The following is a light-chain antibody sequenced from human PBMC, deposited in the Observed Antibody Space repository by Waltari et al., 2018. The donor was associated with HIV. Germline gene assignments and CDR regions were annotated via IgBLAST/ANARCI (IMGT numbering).Light chain of an antibody. CDR2: EDN. CDR3: YSTDDSGNPLAV. CDR1: ALPRKF. Sequence: SYELTQPPSVSVSPGQTARITCSGDALPRKFSFWYQKKSGQAPLLVISEDNRRPSGIPERFSCSSSGTMATLTISGGQVEDEGDYYCYSTDDSGNPLAVFGGGTQLTVL. J-gene: IGLJ7*01. V-gene: IGLV3-10*01.